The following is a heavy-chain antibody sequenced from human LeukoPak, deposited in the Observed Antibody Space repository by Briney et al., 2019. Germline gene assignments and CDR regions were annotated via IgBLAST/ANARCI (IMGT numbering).Heavy chain of an antibody. CDR1: GGSISSGDYY. V-gene: IGHV4-30-4*08. CDR3: ARGRDSYY. Sequence: SSETLSLTCTVSGGSISSGDYYWSWIRRPPGKGLEWIGYIYYSGSTYYNPSLKSRVTISVDTSKNQFSLKLNSVTAADTAVYYCARGRDSYYWGQGTLVTVSS. CDR2: IYYSGST. D-gene: IGHD3-22*01. J-gene: IGHJ4*02.